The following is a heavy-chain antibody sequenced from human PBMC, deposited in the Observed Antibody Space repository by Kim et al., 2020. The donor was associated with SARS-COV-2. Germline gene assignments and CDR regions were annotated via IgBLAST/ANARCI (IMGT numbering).Heavy chain of an antibody. J-gene: IGHJ6*02. V-gene: IGHV3-30*04. Sequence: GGSLRLSCAASGFTFSSYAMHWVRQAPGKGLEWVAVISYDGSNKYYADSVKGRFTISRDNSKNTLYLQMNSLRAEDTAVYYCARDGIYSSSSLPRYYYYGMDVWGQGTTVTVSS. D-gene: IGHD6-6*01. CDR2: ISYDGSNK. CDR1: GFTFSSYA. CDR3: ARDGIYSSSSLPRYYYYGMDV.